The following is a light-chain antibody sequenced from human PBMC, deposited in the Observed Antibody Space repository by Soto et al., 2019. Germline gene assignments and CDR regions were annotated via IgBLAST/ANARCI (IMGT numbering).Light chain of an antibody. J-gene: IGLJ3*02. CDR3: QVWNSSRDPGV. V-gene: IGLV3-21*02. CDR2: DDD. CDR1: NIGNKS. Sequence: SYELTQPPSVSVAPGQTAMITCGGNNIGNKSVHWYHQRPGQAPVLVVYDDDDRPSGIPERFSGTNSGNTATLTISRVEAGDEADYFCQVWNSSRDPGVFGGGTKLTVL.